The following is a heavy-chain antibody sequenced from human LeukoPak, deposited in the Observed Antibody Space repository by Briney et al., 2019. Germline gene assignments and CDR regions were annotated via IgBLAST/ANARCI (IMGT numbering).Heavy chain of an antibody. D-gene: IGHD6-19*01. J-gene: IGHJ5*02. CDR3: ASHFYSSGWPNWFDP. CDR2: IYYSGST. Sequence: PSETLSLTCTVSGGSISSSSYYWGWIRQPPGKGLEWIGGIYYSGSTYYNPSLNSRVTISVDTSKNQFSLKLSSVTAADTAVYYCASHFYSSGWPNWFDPWGQGTLVTVSS. CDR1: GGSISSSSYY. V-gene: IGHV4-39*01.